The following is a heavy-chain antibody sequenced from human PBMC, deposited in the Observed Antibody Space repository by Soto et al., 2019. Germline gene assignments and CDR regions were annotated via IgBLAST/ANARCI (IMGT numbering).Heavy chain of an antibody. CDR3: ARAPYCGGDCLFDY. CDR2: MNPGSGDT. J-gene: IGHJ4*02. CDR1: GYSFTNND. D-gene: IGHD2-21*02. V-gene: IGHV1-8*01. Sequence: ASVKVSCKASGYSFTNNDVSWVRQATGQGLEWMGWMNPGSGDTGYAQKFQGRVTISVDTSKNQFSLKLSSVTAADTAVYYCARAPYCGGDCLFDYWGQGTLVTVSS.